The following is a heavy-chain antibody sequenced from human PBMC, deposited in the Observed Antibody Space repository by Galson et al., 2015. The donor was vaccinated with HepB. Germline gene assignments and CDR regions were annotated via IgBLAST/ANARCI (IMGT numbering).Heavy chain of an antibody. V-gene: IGHV3-49*03. CDR1: GFTFGDYA. CDR2: IRSKAYGGTT. CDR3: TRSHHSLGSWYQLPHGRYNNY. Sequence: LRLSCAASGFTFGDYAMSWFRQAPGKGLEWVGFIRSKAYGGTTEYAASVKGRFTISRDDSKSIAYLQMNSLKTEDTAVYYCTRSHHSLGSWYQLPHGRYNNYWGQGTLVTVSS. D-gene: IGHD6-13*01. J-gene: IGHJ4*02.